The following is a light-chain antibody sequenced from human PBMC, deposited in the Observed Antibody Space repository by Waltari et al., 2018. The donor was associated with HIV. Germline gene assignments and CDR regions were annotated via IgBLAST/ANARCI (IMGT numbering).Light chain of an antibody. V-gene: IGLV1-40*01. CDR2: GNH. J-gene: IGLJ3*02. CDR3: QSYDTSLSAV. Sequence: VLTQTPSVSLAPGQRLIISCIGSSSNIGAGYAVHWYQQFPGTAPKLLIYGNHNRPSGVPARFSGSKSDTSASLAITGLQAEDEANYYCQSYDTSLSAVFGGGTKLTVL. CDR1: SSNIGAGYA.